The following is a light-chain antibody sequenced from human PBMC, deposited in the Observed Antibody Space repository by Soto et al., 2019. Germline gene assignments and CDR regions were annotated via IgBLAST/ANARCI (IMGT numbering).Light chain of an antibody. Sequence: DIVMTQSPDSLAVSLGERATINCKSSQSVLSSSDNKNYLTWYQQKPGQPPNLLISWSSARESGVPDRFSGSGSGTDFTLTISSLQAEDVAVYYCQQYYTTPYTFGQGTKLEIK. J-gene: IGKJ2*01. CDR1: QSVLSSSDNKNY. CDR3: QQYYTTPYT. CDR2: WSS. V-gene: IGKV4-1*01.